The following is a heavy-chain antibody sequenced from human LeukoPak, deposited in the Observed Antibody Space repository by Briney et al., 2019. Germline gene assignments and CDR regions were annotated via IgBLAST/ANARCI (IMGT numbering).Heavy chain of an antibody. J-gene: IGHJ2*01. CDR1: GFTVSSNY. CDR3: ASDRYYYDSSGYYSHYWYFDL. D-gene: IGHD3-22*01. V-gene: IGHV3-53*01. CDR2: IYSGGST. Sequence: GGSLRLSCAASGFTVSSNYMSWVHQAPGKGLEWVSVIYSGGSTYYADSVKGRFTISRDNSKNTLYLQMNSLRAEDTAVYYCASDRYYYDSSGYYSHYWYFDLWGRGTLVTVSS.